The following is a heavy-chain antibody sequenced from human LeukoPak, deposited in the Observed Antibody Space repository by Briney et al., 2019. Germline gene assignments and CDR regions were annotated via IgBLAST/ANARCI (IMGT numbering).Heavy chain of an antibody. J-gene: IGHJ4*02. CDR2: ISGNRKYV. V-gene: IGHV3-21*05. CDR1: GFTFGKYW. Sequence: GGSLRLSCVASGFTFGKYWMSWVRQAPGKGLEWVSHISGNRKYVSHADSVKGRSTISRDNAKNSLYLQMNSLRVEDTAMYYCARGPQRGVIMNWGQGTLVTVSS. CDR3: ARGPQRGVIMN. D-gene: IGHD3-10*01.